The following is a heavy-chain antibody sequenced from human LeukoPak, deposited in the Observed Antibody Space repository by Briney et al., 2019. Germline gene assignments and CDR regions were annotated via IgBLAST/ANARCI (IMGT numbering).Heavy chain of an antibody. CDR3: ARIPVYYDFWSGYPSGVWFDP. D-gene: IGHD3-3*01. V-gene: IGHV4-39*07. CDR1: GGSISSSSNY. CDR2: INHSGST. J-gene: IGHJ5*02. Sequence: SETLSLTCTVSGGSISSSSNYWSWIRQPPGKGLEWIGEINHSGSTNYNPSLKSRVTISVDTSKNQFSLKLSSVTAADTAVYYCARIPVYYDFWSGYPSGVWFDPWGQGTLVTVSS.